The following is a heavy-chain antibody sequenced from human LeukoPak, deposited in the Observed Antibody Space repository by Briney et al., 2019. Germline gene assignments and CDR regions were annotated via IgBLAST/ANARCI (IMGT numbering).Heavy chain of an antibody. V-gene: IGHV4-59*08. D-gene: IGHD2-2*01. CDR2: IYYSGST. Sequence: PSETLSLTCAVYGGSFSGYYWSWIRQPPGKGLEWIGYIYYSGSTYYNPSLKSRVTISVDTSKNQFSLKLSSVTAADTAVYYCARHVGYCSSTSCFRDYYFDYWGQGTLVTVSS. J-gene: IGHJ4*02. CDR1: GGSFSGYY. CDR3: ARHVGYCSSTSCFRDYYFDY.